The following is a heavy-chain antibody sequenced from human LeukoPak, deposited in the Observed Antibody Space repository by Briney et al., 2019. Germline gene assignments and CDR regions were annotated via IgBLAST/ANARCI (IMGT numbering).Heavy chain of an antibody. CDR2: IKQDGSEI. CDR1: GFIFTSYW. D-gene: IGHD5-24*01. J-gene: IGHJ4*02. V-gene: IGHV3-7*03. CDR3: ARQAATMGRFYFDY. Sequence: GGSLRLSCAASGFIFTSYWMSWDRQAPGKGLEWVANIKQDGSEIYYVDSVKGRFTISRDNAKNSLSLQMNSLRAEDTAVYYCARQAATMGRFYFDYWGQGTLVTVSS.